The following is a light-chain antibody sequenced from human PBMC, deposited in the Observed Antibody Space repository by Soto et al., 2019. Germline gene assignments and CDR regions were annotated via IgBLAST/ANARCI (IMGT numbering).Light chain of an antibody. Sequence: DIQMTQSPSSLSASVGDRVTITCQASQDIRNSLNWYQQKPGRAPKLLIYDASNVETGVPSRFSGTGSGTHFYFSISRLQPEDFATYYCQQYDYLVTFGQGTRVEIK. CDR2: DAS. J-gene: IGKJ5*01. CDR1: QDIRNS. V-gene: IGKV1-33*01. CDR3: QQYDYLVT.